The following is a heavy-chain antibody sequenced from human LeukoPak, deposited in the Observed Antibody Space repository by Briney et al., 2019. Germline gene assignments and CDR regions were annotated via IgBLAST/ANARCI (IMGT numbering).Heavy chain of an antibody. CDR3: AREEKGWGHSYGSTRYYYYGMDV. CDR1: GYTFTGYY. V-gene: IGHV1-2*04. CDR2: INPNSGGT. D-gene: IGHD5-18*01. Sequence: ASVKVSCKASGYTFTGYYMHWVRQAPGQGLEWMGWINPNSGGTNYAQKFQGWVTMTRDTSISTAYMELSRLRSDDTAVYYCAREEKGWGHSYGSTRYYYYGMDVWGQGTTVTVSS. J-gene: IGHJ6*02.